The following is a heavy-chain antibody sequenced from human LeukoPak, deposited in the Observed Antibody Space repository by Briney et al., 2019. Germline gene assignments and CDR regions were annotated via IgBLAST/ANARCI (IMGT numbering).Heavy chain of an antibody. V-gene: IGHV3-48*04. CDR2: ISSSGSTI. CDR1: GFTFSSYW. D-gene: IGHD3-9*01. Sequence: GGSLRLSCAASGFTFSSYWMHWVRQAPGKGLVWVSYISSSGSTIYYADSVKGRFTISRDNAKNSLYLQMNSLRAEDTAVYYCARGGGLRYFGGYYFDYWGQGTLVTVSS. CDR3: ARGGGLRYFGGYYFDY. J-gene: IGHJ4*02.